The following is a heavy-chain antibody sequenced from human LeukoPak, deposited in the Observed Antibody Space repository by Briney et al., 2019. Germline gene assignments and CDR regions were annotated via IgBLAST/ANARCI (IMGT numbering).Heavy chain of an antibody. V-gene: IGHV4-39*01. Sequence: SETLSLTCTVSGGSISSSSYYWGWIRQPPGKGLEWIGSIYYSGSTYYNPSLKSRVTISVDTSKNQFSLKLSSVTAADTAVYYCASQTVLRFLEWLSDYWGQGTLVTVSS. D-gene: IGHD3-3*01. CDR2: IYYSGST. CDR3: ASQTVLRFLEWLSDY. CDR1: GGSISSSSYY. J-gene: IGHJ4*02.